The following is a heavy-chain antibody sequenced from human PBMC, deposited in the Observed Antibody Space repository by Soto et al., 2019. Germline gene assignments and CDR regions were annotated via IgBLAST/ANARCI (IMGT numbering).Heavy chain of an antibody. Sequence: EVQLLESGGGLVQPGGSLRLSCAASQFTFSYYAMGWVRQAPGKGLEWVSLISGAGGSTNYADSVKGRFAISRDNSENTLYLQMNSLSAEDTGVYYCAKGRPPFDLWGRGTLVIVSS. J-gene: IGHJ2*01. V-gene: IGHV3-23*01. CDR1: QFTFSYYA. D-gene: IGHD6-6*01. CDR2: ISGAGGST. CDR3: AKGRPPFDL.